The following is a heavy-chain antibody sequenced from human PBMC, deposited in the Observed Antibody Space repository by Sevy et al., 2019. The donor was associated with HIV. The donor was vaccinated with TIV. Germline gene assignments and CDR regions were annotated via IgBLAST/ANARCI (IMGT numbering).Heavy chain of an antibody. Sequence: GGSLRLSCAASGFTFSSYAMNWVRQAPGKGLEWVSSISSSSSHIYAADSLKGRFTISRDNAKNLLFLQMNSLRAEDTAIYYCARVEADDPDFYYYGMDVWGQGTTVTVSS. CDR1: GFTFSSYA. CDR2: ISSSSSHI. J-gene: IGHJ6*02. D-gene: IGHD1-1*01. CDR3: ARVEADDPDFYYYGMDV. V-gene: IGHV3-21*01.